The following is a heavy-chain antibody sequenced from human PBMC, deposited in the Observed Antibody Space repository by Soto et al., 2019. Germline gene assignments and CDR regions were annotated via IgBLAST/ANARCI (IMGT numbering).Heavy chain of an antibody. Sequence: GASVKVSCKASGYTFTSYAMHWVRQAPGQRLEWMGWINAGNGNTKYSQKFQGRVTITRDTSASTAYMELSSLRSEDTAVYYCARDRNVVVVAADAFDIWGQGTMVTVSS. D-gene: IGHD2-15*01. V-gene: IGHV1-3*01. CDR3: ARDRNVVVVAADAFDI. J-gene: IGHJ3*02. CDR1: GYTFTSYA. CDR2: INAGNGNT.